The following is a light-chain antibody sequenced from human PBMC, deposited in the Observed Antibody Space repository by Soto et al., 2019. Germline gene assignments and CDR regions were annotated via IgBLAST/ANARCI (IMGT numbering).Light chain of an antibody. J-gene: IGKJ5*01. Sequence: DIVLTQSPATLSLSPGERATLSCRASQSVSSYLAWYQQKPGQAPRLLIYDASNRATGVPARFSGSGSGTDFTLTISSLEPEDFAVYYCQQRSNWPPITFGQRTRLEIK. CDR3: QQRSNWPPIT. CDR2: DAS. CDR1: QSVSSY. V-gene: IGKV3-11*01.